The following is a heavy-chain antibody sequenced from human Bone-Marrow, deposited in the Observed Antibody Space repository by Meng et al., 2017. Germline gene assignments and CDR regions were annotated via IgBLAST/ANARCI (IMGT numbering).Heavy chain of an antibody. J-gene: IGHJ6*02. Sequence: GGSLRLSCAASGFTFSSYAMSWVRQAPGKGLEWVSAISGSGGSTYYADSAKGRFTISRDNSKNTLYLQMNSLRAEDTAVYYCAKDLRFNPYNWNDVENPIYGMDVWGQGTTVTVSS. D-gene: IGHD1-20*01. V-gene: IGHV3-23*01. CDR3: AKDLRFNPYNWNDVENPIYGMDV. CDR2: ISGSGGST. CDR1: GFTFSSYA.